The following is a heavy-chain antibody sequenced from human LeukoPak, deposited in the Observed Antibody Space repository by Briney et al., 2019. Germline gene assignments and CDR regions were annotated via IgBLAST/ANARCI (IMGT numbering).Heavy chain of an antibody. CDR2: IYYSGST. D-gene: IGHD3-10*01. V-gene: IGHV4-59*01. CDR3: AGAYYYGSGSSRYMDV. CDR1: GGSISSYY. Sequence: SETLSLTCTVSGGSISSYYWSWIRQPPGKGLEWIGYIYYSGSTNYNPSLKSRVTISVDTSENQFSLKLSSVTAADTAVYYCAGAYYYGSGSSRYMDVWGKGTTVTISS. J-gene: IGHJ6*03.